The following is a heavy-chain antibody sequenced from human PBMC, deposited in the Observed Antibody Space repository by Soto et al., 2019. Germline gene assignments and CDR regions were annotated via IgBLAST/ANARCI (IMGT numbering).Heavy chain of an antibody. Sequence: GESLKISCKGSGYSFTSYWISWVRQMPGKGLEWMGRIDPSDSYTNYSPSFQGHVTISADKSISTAYLQWSSLKASDTAMYYCARRPGRFGELSLPYYYGMDVWGQGXTVTVYS. CDR2: IDPSDSYT. CDR3: ARRPGRFGELSLPYYYGMDV. J-gene: IGHJ6*02. CDR1: GYSFTSYW. D-gene: IGHD3-10*01. V-gene: IGHV5-10-1*01.